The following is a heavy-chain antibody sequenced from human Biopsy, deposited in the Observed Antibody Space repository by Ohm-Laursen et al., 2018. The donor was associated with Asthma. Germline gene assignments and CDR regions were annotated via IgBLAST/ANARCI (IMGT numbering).Heavy chain of an antibody. CDR1: GFTVSRDH. V-gene: IGHV3-53*01. D-gene: IGHD2-8*01. J-gene: IGHJ4*02. CDR2: TYSGGTS. CDR3: AKVHRVYAMVGYFDY. Sequence: SLRLSCAASGFTVSRDHMFWVRQAPGKGLEWVSVTYSGGTSHTADSVRGRFTISRDFSKNTLHLQMHSLRAEDTAVYYCAKVHRVYAMVGYFDYWGQGTLVTVSS.